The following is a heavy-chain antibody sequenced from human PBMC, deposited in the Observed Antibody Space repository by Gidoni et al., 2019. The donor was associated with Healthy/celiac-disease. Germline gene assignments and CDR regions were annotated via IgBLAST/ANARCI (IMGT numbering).Heavy chain of an antibody. J-gene: IGHJ6*03. V-gene: IGHV1-46*01. Sequence: QVQLVQSGAEVKKPGASVKVSCKASGYTFTSYYMHWVRQAPGQGLEWMGIINPSGGSTSYAQKFQGRVTMTRDTSTSTVYMELSSLRSEDTAVYYCASASIPNYYMDVWGKGTTVTVSS. CDR2: INPSGGST. CDR3: ASASIPNYYMDV. CDR1: GYTFTSYY. D-gene: IGHD6-6*01.